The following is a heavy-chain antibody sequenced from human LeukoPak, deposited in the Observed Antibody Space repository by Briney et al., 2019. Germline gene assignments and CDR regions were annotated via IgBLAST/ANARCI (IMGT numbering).Heavy chain of an antibody. Sequence: PSETLSLTCTVSGGSLSSTSDYWGWIRQPPGKGLEWIGSVRYSGTTYCSPSLKSRLTMSVDTSRNQFSLKLSSVTATDTAVYFCARHYYDSSGYRRDYYFDYWGQGTLVTVSS. CDR3: ARHYYDSSGYRRDYYFDY. V-gene: IGHV4-39*01. CDR2: VRYSGTT. J-gene: IGHJ4*02. CDR1: GGSLSSTSDY. D-gene: IGHD3-22*01.